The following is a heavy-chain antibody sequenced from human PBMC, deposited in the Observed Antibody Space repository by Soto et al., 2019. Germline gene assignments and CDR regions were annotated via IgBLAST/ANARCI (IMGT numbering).Heavy chain of an antibody. D-gene: IGHD2-2*01. V-gene: IGHV5-51*01. CDR1: AYNFANYW. CDR3: ARNRVDSAFDY. CDR2: IYPGDSET. Sequence: GESLKISCRGAAYNFANYWIAWVRQMPGKGLEWMGIIYPGDSETRYSPSFQGQVTISADKSISTAYLQWSSLKASDTAMYYCARNRVDSAFDYWGQGVLVTVSS. J-gene: IGHJ4*02.